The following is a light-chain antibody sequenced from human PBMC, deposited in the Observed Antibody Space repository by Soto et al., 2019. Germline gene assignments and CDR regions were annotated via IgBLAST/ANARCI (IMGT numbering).Light chain of an antibody. CDR2: RSD. Sequence: QSVLTQPPSASGTPGQRVTISCSGSTTNIKSNFVYWYQQFPGTAPKLLIYRSDQRPSGVPDRFSGSKSGTSASLAISGLRSEDEAEYHCATWDDSLSGWVFGGGTKLTVL. CDR1: TTNIKSNF. V-gene: IGLV1-47*01. CDR3: ATWDDSLSGWV. J-gene: IGLJ3*02.